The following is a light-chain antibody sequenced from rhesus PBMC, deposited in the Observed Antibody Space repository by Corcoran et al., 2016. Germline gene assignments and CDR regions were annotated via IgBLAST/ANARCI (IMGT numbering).Light chain of an antibody. CDR2: AAS. CDR3: LQDYTTPWT. J-gene: IGKJ1*01. V-gene: IGKV1-94*01. Sequence: DIQMTQSPSSLSASVGDRVTVTCRASQGINKELSWYQQKPGKAPTLLIYAASRLQTGVSSSFSCSGSGTDYTLTISSLQPEDVATYDGLQDYTTPWTFGQGTKVEIK. CDR1: QGINKE.